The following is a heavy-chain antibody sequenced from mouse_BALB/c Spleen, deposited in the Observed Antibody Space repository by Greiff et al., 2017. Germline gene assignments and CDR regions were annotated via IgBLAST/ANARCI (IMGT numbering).Heavy chain of an antibody. CDR2: IYPYNGGT. CDR1: GYTFTDYN. CDR3: ARSTRYFDV. Sequence: EVKLVESGPELVKPGASVKISCKASGYTFTDYNMHWVKQSHGKSLEWIGYIYPYNGGTGYNQKFKSKATLTVDNSSSTAYMELRSLTSEDSAVYYCARSTRYFDVWGAGTTVTVSS. V-gene: IGHV1S29*02. J-gene: IGHJ1*01. D-gene: IGHD1-1*01.